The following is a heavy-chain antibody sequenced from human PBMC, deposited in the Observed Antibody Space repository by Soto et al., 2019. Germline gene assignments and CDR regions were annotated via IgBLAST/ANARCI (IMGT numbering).Heavy chain of an antibody. D-gene: IGHD6-13*01. Sequence: QVQLQESGPGLVKPSETLSLTCSVSGVSITSYYWSCILQPPGRGLEWLGYIYYGGSAAYNPSLKSRVTISLDTSKNQFSLRLNSMTAADTAVYYCARVNLGGITTAGMDYWGQGTLVTVSS. CDR1: GVSITSYY. J-gene: IGHJ4*02. CDR3: ARVNLGGITTAGMDY. V-gene: IGHV4-59*01. CDR2: IYYGGSA.